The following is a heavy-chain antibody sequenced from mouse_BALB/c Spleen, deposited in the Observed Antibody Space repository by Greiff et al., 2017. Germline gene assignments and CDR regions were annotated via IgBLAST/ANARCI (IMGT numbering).Heavy chain of an antibody. CDR3: ARFTTATFDY. J-gene: IGHJ2*01. CDR1: GYSITSGYY. V-gene: IGHV3-6*01. Sequence: DVKLQESGPGLVKPSQSLSLTCSVTGYSITSGYYWNWIRQFPGNKLEWMGYISYDGSNNYNPSLKNRISITRDTSKNQFFLKLNSVTTEDTATYYCARFTTATFDYWGQGTTLTVSS. CDR2: ISYDGSN. D-gene: IGHD1-2*01.